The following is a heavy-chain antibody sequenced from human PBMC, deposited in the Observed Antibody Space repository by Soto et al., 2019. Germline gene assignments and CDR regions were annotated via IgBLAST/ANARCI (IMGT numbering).Heavy chain of an antibody. D-gene: IGHD1-26*01. V-gene: IGHV3-30*04. CDR2: IAYDGGNK. CDR1: GFTFSRHV. J-gene: IGHJ6*02. Sequence: PGGSLRLSCAASGFTFSRHVMHWVRQAPGKGLEWVSVIAYDGGNKYYADSVKGRFTISRDNSKHTVYLQMNSLRVDDTAVYYCARASVPYTSSATDVWCQAPTLTGSS. CDR3: ARASVPYTSSATDV.